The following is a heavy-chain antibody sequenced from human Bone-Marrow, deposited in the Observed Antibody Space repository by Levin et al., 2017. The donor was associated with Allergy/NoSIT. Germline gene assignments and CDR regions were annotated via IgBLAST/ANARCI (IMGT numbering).Heavy chain of an antibody. V-gene: IGHV3-48*01. CDR1: GFTFSTYN. CDR2: ITRSLNII. J-gene: IGHJ4*02. Sequence: GGSLRLSCEASGFTFSTYNMHWVRQAPGKGLEWISFITRSLNIIHYADSVKGRFTISRDNAKNSLFLQMNSLRAEDTAIYYCARDLYIGEDPSASFDSWGPGTLVTVST. CDR3: ARDLYIGEDPSASFDS. D-gene: IGHD3-10*01.